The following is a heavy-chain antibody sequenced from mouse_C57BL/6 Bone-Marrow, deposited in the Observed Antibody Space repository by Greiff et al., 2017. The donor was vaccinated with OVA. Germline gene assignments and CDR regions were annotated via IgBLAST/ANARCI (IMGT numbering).Heavy chain of an antibody. D-gene: IGHD3-3*01. CDR2: INPGSGGT. Sequence: VKLQESGAELVRPGTSVKVSCKASGYAFTNYLIEWVKQRPGQGLEWIGVINPGSGGTNYNEKFKGKATLTADKSSSTAYMQLSSLTSEDSAVYFCARGTRNYFDYWGQGTTLTVSS. CDR1: GYAFTNYL. J-gene: IGHJ2*01. CDR3: ARGTRNYFDY. V-gene: IGHV1-54*01.